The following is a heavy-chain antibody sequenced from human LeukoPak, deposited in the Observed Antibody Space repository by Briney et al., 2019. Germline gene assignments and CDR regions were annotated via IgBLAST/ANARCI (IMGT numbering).Heavy chain of an antibody. CDR3: AKLEYRIFGPRDWYVDI. CDR1: GDSIRRYY. J-gene: IGHJ2*01. CDR2: IHTSGNT. Sequence: NTSETLSLTCTVSGDSIRRYYWGWIRLPPGKGLEYIGYIHTSGNTNYTPSLKSRVTTSVDTSKNQFSLKLSSVTAADTAVYYCAKLEYRIFGPRDWYVDIWGRGTPVTVSS. D-gene: IGHD6-6*01. V-gene: IGHV4-4*09.